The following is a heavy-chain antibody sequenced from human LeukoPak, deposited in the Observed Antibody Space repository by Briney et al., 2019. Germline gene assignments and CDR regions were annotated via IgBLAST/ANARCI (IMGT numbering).Heavy chain of an antibody. CDR3: ARVKYSGSYPHDY. CDR1: GFIFSSYS. D-gene: IGHD1-26*01. J-gene: IGHJ4*02. V-gene: IGHV3-48*01. CDR2: ISSSSSTI. Sequence: GGSLRLSCAASGFIFSSYSMNWVRQAPGKGLEWVSYISSSSSTIYYADSVKGRFTISRDNAKNSLYLQMNSLRAEDTAVYYCARVKYSGSYPHDYWGQGTLVTVSS.